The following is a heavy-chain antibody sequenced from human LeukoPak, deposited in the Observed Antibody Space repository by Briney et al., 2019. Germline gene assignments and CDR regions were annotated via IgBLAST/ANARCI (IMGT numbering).Heavy chain of an antibody. Sequence: AGGSLRLSCAASGFAFTSYGIHWLRQAPGKGLDWVAFIAYDGSLQYYGDSVKGRFTISRDNSENTVYLEMNSLRADDTAVYFCAKSFYPNFFGEVFDQWGQGTLVTVSS. D-gene: IGHD3-10*01. CDR1: GFAFTSYG. V-gene: IGHV3-30*02. CDR3: AKSFYPNFFGEVFDQ. CDR2: IAYDGSLQ. J-gene: IGHJ4*02.